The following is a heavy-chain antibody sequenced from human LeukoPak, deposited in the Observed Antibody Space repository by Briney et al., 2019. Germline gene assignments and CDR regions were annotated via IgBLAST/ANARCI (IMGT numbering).Heavy chain of an antibody. CDR1: GVSISSSSYY. V-gene: IGHV4-39*07. J-gene: IGHJ4*02. Sequence: PSETLSLTCTVSGVSISSSSYYWGWIRQPPGKGLEWIGSIYYSGSTYYNPSLKSRVTISVDTSKNQFSLKLSSVTAADTAVYYCARAPYYYGSGSIDYWGQGTLVTVSS. CDR2: IYYSGST. D-gene: IGHD3-10*01. CDR3: ARAPYYYGSGSIDY.